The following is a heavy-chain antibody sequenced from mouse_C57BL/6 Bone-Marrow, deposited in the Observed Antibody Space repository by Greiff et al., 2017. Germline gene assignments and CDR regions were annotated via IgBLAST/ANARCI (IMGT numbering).Heavy chain of an antibody. J-gene: IGHJ3*01. CDR3: ASSLFAY. Sequence: VQRVESGPGLVAPSQSLSITCTVSGFTLTSYGVDWVRQSPGKGLEWLGVIWGVGSTNYNSAPKSRLSISKDNSKSQVFLKMNSLQTDDTAMYYCASSLFAYWGQGTLVTVSA. CDR1: GFTLTSYG. D-gene: IGHD6-2*01. CDR2: IWGVGST. V-gene: IGHV2-6*01.